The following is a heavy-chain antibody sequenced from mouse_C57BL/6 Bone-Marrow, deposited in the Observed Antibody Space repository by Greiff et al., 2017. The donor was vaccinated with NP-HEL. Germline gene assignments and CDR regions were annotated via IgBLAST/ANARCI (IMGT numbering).Heavy chain of an antibody. CDR1: GYTFTSYG. CDR3: ARYPKEDY. Sequence: VQLQQSGAELARPGASVKLSCTASGYTFTSYGISWVKQRTGQGLEWIGEIYPRSGNTYYNEKFKGKATLTADKSSSTAYMELRSLTSEDCAVYFCARYPKEDYWGQVTSVTVSS. CDR2: IYPRSGNT. V-gene: IGHV1-81*01. J-gene: IGHJ4*01.